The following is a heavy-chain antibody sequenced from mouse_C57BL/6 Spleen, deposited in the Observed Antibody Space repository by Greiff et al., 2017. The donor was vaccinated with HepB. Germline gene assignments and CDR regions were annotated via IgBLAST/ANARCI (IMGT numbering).Heavy chain of an antibody. CDR2: IDPSDSYT. Sequence: VQLQQSGAELVKPGASVKLSCKASGYTFTSYWMQWVKQRPGQGLEWIGEIDPSDSYTNYNQKFKGKATLTVDTSSSTAYMQLSSLTSEDSAVYYFARQGDYDVNYYAMDYWGQGTSVTVSS. CDR3: ARQGDYDVNYYAMDY. V-gene: IGHV1-50*01. D-gene: IGHD2-4*01. CDR1: GYTFTSYW. J-gene: IGHJ4*01.